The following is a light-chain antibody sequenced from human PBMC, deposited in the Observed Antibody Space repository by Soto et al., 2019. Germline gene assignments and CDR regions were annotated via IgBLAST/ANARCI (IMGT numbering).Light chain of an antibody. Sequence: DIQMTQSPSSLSASVGDRVTITCRASQSISSYLSWYQQKPGKAPRLLIYTTSSLQSGVPSRFSGSGSGTDFTLTISSLQPEDFATYYCQQSFSNPTFGQGTKVELK. CDR1: QSISSY. V-gene: IGKV1-39*01. CDR3: QQSFSNPT. CDR2: TTS. J-gene: IGKJ1*01.